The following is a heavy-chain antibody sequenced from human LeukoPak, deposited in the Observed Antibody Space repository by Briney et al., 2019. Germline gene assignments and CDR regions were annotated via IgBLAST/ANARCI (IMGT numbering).Heavy chain of an antibody. J-gene: IGHJ4*02. CDR2: INHRGST. Sequence: SETLSLTCTVYGGSFSPYYWNWIRQPPGKGLEWIGEINHRGSTTYNPSLKSRVTISLDTSKNQFSLKLSSVTAADTAVYYCASQRFLEWFAPRYYFDYWGQGTLVTVSS. D-gene: IGHD3-3*01. CDR1: GGSFSPYY. V-gene: IGHV4-34*01. CDR3: ASQRFLEWFAPRYYFDY.